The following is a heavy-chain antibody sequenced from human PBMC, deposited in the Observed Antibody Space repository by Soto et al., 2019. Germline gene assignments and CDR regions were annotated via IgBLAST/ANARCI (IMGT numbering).Heavy chain of an antibody. CDR1: GYTVTGYY. V-gene: IGHV1-2*04. CDR3: ARESPTVTTDSYYFDY. J-gene: IGHJ4*02. Sequence: ASVKVSCKASGYTVTGYYMHWVRQAPGQGLEWMGWINPNSGGTNYAQKFQGWVTMTRDTSISTAYMELSRLRSDDTAVYYCARESPTVTTDSYYFDYWGQGTLVTVSS. D-gene: IGHD4-17*01. CDR2: INPNSGGT.